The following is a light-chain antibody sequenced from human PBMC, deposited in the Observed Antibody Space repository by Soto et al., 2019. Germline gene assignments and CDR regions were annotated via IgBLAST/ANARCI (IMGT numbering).Light chain of an antibody. CDR3: QHYDSLPIT. CDR1: QSVSRY. CDR2: GAY. Sequence: ILLTQSPATLSLSPGARATLSGRASQSVSRYLAWYQQKPGQAPRLLIYGAYSRATGITDRFSGSGSGTDFTLTISRLEPEDFAVFYCQHYDSLPITVGPGTRLEI. V-gene: IGKV3-20*01. J-gene: IGKJ5*01.